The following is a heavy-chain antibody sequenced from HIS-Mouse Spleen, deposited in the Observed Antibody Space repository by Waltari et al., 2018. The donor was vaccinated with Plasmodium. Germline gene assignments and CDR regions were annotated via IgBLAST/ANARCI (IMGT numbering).Heavy chain of an antibody. V-gene: IGHV1-2*02. J-gene: IGHJ4*02. CDR2: ITPKSGGT. Sequence: QVQLVQSGAEVKKPGASVKVSCKASGYTFTGYYMHWVRQAPGQGLEWMGWITPKSGGTNYEQKLQGRVTMTRDTPSSTAYMELSRLRSDDTSVYYCAIDLAAAGHFDYWGQGTLVTVSS. D-gene: IGHD6-13*01. CDR1: GYTFTGYY. CDR3: AIDLAAAGHFDY.